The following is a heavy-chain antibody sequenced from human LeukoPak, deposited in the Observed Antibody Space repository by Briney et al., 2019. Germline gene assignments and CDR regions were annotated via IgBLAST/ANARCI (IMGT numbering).Heavy chain of an antibody. D-gene: IGHD3-22*01. CDR3: AKGLYDSTHDAFDI. J-gene: IGHJ3*02. CDR2: IYTGGST. Sequence: PGGSLRLSCAASGFTVSSNYMSWVRQAPGKGLEWVSVIYTGGSTYYADSVKGRFTISRDNSKNTLYLQMNSLRVEDTAVYYCAKGLYDSTHDAFDIWGQGTMVTVSS. CDR1: GFTVSSNY. V-gene: IGHV3-53*01.